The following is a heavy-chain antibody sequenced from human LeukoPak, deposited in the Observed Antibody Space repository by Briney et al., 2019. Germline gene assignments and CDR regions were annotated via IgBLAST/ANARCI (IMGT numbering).Heavy chain of an antibody. V-gene: IGHV3-30-3*01. CDR1: GFTFSSYA. J-gene: IGHJ4*02. CDR3: ARDITSEMATMELGY. D-gene: IGHD5-24*01. CDR2: ISYDGSNK. Sequence: GGSLRLSCAASGFTFSSYAMHWVRQAPGKGPEWVAVISYDGSNKYYADSVKGRFTISRDNSKNTLYLQMNSLRAEDTAVYYCARDITSEMATMELGYWGQGTLVTVSS.